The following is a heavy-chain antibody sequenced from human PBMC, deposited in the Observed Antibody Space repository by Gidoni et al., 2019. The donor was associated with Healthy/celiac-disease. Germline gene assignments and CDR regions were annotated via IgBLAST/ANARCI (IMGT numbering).Heavy chain of an antibody. V-gene: IGHV1-2*04. J-gene: IGHJ6*02. CDR3: ARGWTTSKDYYYGMDV. CDR2: INPNSGGT. Sequence: QVQLVQSGAEVKKPGASVKVSCKASGYSLTGYYMHWVRQAPGQGLEWMGWINPNSGGTNYAQKFQGWVTMTRDTSISTAYMELSRLRSDDTAVYYCARGWTTSKDYYYGMDVWGQGTTVTVSS. CDR1: GYSLTGYY. D-gene: IGHD4-17*01.